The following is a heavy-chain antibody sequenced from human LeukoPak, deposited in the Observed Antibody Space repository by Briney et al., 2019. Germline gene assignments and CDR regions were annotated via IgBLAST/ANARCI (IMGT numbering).Heavy chain of an antibody. V-gene: IGHV3-53*01. D-gene: IGHD3-3*01. CDR1: GFTFSSYW. CDR3: ARDAPLQYYDFWSGTRESDY. J-gene: IGHJ4*02. Sequence: GGSLRLSCAASGFTFSSYWMSWVRQAPGKGLEWVSVIYSGGSTYYADSVKGRFTISRDNSKNTLYLQMNSLRAEDTAVYYCARDAPLQYYDFWSGTRESDYWGQGTLVTVSS. CDR2: IYSGGST.